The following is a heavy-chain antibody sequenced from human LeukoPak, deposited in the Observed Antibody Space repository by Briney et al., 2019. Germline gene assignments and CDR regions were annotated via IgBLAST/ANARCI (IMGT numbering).Heavy chain of an antibody. CDR1: GYTFTRYY. Sequence: ASVKVSCKASGYTFTRYYIHWVRQAPGQGLEWMGWINPNSGGTNYAQKFQGRVTMTRDTSISTAYMELSRLRSDDTAVYYCARDGKFRSSSSCGYWGQGTLVTVSS. J-gene: IGHJ4*02. CDR2: INPNSGGT. V-gene: IGHV1-2*02. CDR3: ARDGKFRSSSSCGY. D-gene: IGHD6-13*01.